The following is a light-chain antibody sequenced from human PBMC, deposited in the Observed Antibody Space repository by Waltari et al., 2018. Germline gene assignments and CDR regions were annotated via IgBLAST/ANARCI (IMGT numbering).Light chain of an antibody. V-gene: IGKV3-15*01. CDR3: QQYYSPPYT. Sequence: EIVMTQSPATLSVSPGERATLSCRASQSISFNLAWYQQKPGQAPRLLIYGASTRASGIPARFSGSGSGTDFSLTISSLQSEDVAVYYCQQYYSPPYTFGQGTTLEIK. CDR2: GAS. CDR1: QSISFN. J-gene: IGKJ2*01.